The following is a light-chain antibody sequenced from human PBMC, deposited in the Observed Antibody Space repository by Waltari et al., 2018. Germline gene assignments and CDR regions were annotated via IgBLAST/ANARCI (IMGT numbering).Light chain of an antibody. CDR2: AAS. Sequence: AIRITQSPSSLSASTGARVTIPCRASQSISSYLAWYQQKPGKAPKVLIYAASTLQSGVPSRFSGSGSGTDFTLTISCLQSEDFAIYYCQQYYSSPATFGQGTKVEIK. CDR3: QQYYSSPAT. J-gene: IGKJ1*01. CDR1: QSISSY. V-gene: IGKV1-8*01.